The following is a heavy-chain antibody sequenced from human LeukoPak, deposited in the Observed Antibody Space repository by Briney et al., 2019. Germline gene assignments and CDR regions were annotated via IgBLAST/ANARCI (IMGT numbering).Heavy chain of an antibody. CDR3: ARPYNSGWYGDFDY. CDR1: GFSFSSYA. CDR2: ISYDGSNK. Sequence: GGSLRLSCAASGFSFSSYAMHWVRQAPGKGLEWVAVISYDGSNKYYADSLKGRFTISRHNSKNTLYLQMNSLRPEDTAVYYCARPYNSGWYGDFDYWGQGTLVTVFS. J-gene: IGHJ4*02. D-gene: IGHD6-19*01. V-gene: IGHV3-30-3*01.